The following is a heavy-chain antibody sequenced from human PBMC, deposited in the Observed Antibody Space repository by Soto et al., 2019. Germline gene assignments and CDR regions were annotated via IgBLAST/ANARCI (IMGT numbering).Heavy chain of an antibody. J-gene: IGHJ6*02. D-gene: IGHD6-19*01. CDR2: IYYSGST. CDR3: ARGIEGWYQGRYYYGMDV. CDR1: GRSISNYY. V-gene: IGHV4-59*01. Sequence: SETLSLTCIVSGRSISNYYWSWIRQPPGKGLEWIGYIYYSGSTNYNPSLTSRVTISVDTSKNQFSLKLSSVTAADTAVYYCARGIEGWYQGRYYYGMDVWGQGTTVTVSS.